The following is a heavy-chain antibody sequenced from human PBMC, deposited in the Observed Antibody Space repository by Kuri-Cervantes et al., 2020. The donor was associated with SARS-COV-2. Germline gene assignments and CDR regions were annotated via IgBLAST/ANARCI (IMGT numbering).Heavy chain of an antibody. CDR3: ARDSLYYDFWSGLYGPSH. D-gene: IGHD3-3*01. CDR2: ISYDGSNK. J-gene: IGHJ4*02. V-gene: IGHV3-30-3*01. CDR1: GFTFSSYA. Sequence: GESLKISCAASGFTFSSYAMHWVRQAPGKGLEWVAAISYDGSNKYYADSVKGRFTISRDNSKNTLYLQMNSLGAEDTAVYYCARDSLYYDFWSGLYGPSHWGQGTLVTVSS.